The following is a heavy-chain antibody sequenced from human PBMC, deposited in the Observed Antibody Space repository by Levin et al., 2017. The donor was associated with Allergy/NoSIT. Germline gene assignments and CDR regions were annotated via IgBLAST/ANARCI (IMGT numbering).Heavy chain of an antibody. V-gene: IGHV3-23*01. J-gene: IGHJ6*03. CDR2: MSGSGDNT. CDR3: AKDHGSGSGKYYYYMDG. CDR1: GFTFSDHA. D-gene: IGHD3-10*01. Sequence: GESLKISCAASGFTFSDHAMSWVRQAPGKGLEWVSVMSGSGDNTHYADSVKGRVTISRDNSKNTLYLQMNSLRVEDTAVYFCAKDHGSGSGKYYYYMDGWGKGTTVTVSS.